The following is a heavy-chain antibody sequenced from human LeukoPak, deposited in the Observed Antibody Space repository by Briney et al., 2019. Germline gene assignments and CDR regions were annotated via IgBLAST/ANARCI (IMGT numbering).Heavy chain of an antibody. J-gene: IGHJ4*02. D-gene: IGHD3-9*01. CDR3: ARDGGGYDILTGYSRRPKYYFDY. V-gene: IGHV1-46*01. CDR2: INPSGGST. Sequence: ASVKVSCKASGYTFTSYYMHWVRQAPGQGLEWMGIINPSGGSTSYAQKFQGRVTMTRDTSTSTVYMELSSLRSEDTAVYYCARDGGGYDILTGYSRRPKYYFDYWGKGTLVTVSS. CDR1: GYTFTSYY.